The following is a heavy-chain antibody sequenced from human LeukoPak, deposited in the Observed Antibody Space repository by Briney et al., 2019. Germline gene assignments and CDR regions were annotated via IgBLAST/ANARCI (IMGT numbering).Heavy chain of an antibody. J-gene: IGHJ4*02. D-gene: IGHD3-22*01. Sequence: PGGSLRLSCAASGFTFSSYAMSWVRQAPGKGLEWVSGISGSGDNTYYADSVKGRFTISRDNSKNTLHVQVNSLGTEDTAAYYCAKGSYYDSSGSFYFDYWGQGTLVTVSS. V-gene: IGHV3-23*01. CDR1: GFTFSSYA. CDR3: AKGSYYDSSGSFYFDY. CDR2: ISGSGDNT.